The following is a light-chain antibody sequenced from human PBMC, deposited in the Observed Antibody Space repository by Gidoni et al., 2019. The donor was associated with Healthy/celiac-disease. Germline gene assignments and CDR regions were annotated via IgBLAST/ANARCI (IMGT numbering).Light chain of an antibody. J-gene: IGLJ3*02. CDR1: TRDVGSYSL. CDR3: CSYAGSSTFWV. CDR2: EVS. Sequence: QSALTQPASVSGSPGQSITISCTGTTRDVGSYSLVSLYQQHPGKAPKLMIYEVSKRPSGVSNRFSGSKSGNTASLTISGLQAEDEADYCCCSYAGSSTFWVFGGGTKLTVL. V-gene: IGLV2-23*02.